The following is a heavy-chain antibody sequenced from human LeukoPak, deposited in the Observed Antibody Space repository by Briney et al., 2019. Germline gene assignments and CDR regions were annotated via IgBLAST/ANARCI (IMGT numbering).Heavy chain of an antibody. D-gene: IGHD1-26*01. V-gene: IGHV3-33*01. Sequence: GRSLRLSCAASGFPFSSYGMHWVRQAPGKGLEWVAVIWYDGSNKYYADSVKGRFTISRDNSKNTLYLQMNSLRAEDTAVYYCARREDDAFDIWGQGTMVTVSS. CDR2: IWYDGSNK. CDR1: GFPFSSYG. J-gene: IGHJ3*02. CDR3: ARREDDAFDI.